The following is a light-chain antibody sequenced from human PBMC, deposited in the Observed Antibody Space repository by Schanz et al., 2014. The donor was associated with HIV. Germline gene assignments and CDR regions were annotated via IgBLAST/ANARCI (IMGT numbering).Light chain of an antibody. CDR2: GAS. V-gene: IGKV3-20*01. CDR1: QSVSSIY. J-gene: IGKJ1*01. CDR3: QQYGISPWM. Sequence: EIVLTQSPGTLSLSPGERATLSCRASQSVSSIYLAWYRQKAGQAPRLLIYGASIRATGIPDRFSGSGSGTDFTLTISRLEPEDFAVYFCQQYGISPWMFGQGTKVEIK.